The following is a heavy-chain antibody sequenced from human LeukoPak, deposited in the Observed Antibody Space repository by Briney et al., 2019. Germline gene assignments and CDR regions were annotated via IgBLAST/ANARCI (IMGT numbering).Heavy chain of an antibody. Sequence: GGSLRLSCAASGFTFSSYSMNWVRQAPGKGLEWVSYISSSSTYMYYADSLKGRFTISRDNAKNSLFLQMSSLRAEDTAVFYCVRGAVVPATFYFDYWGQGTLVTVSS. V-gene: IGHV3-21*01. D-gene: IGHD2-15*01. CDR1: GFTFSSYS. J-gene: IGHJ4*02. CDR3: VRGAVVPATFYFDY. CDR2: ISSSSTYM.